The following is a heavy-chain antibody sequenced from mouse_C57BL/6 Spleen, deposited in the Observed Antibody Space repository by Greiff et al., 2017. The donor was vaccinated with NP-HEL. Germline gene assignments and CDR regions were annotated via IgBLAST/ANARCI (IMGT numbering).Heavy chain of an antibody. V-gene: IGHV1-15*01. CDR1: GYTFTDYE. J-gene: IGHJ1*03. CDR2: IDPETGGT. Sequence: QVHVKQSGAELVRPGASVTLSCKASGYTFTDYEMHWVKQTPVHGLEWIGAIDPETGGTAYNQKFKGKAILTADKSSNTAYMELRSLTSEDSAVYYYTRAVSSRYFDVWGTGTTVTVSS. CDR3: TRAVSSRYFDV. D-gene: IGHD1-1*01.